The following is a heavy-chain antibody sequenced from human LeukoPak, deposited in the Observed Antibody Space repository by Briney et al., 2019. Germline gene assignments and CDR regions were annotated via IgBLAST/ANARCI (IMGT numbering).Heavy chain of an antibody. J-gene: IGHJ3*02. CDR3: ARERQSRTVVNPGSYYYDSSGYYDAFDI. Sequence: SQTLSLTCTVSGGSISSGGYYWSWIRQHPGKGLEWIGYIYYSGSTYYNPSLKSRVTISVDTSKNQFSLKLSSVTAADTAVYYCARERQSRTVVNPGSYYYDSSGYYDAFDIWGQGTMVTVSS. D-gene: IGHD3-22*01. CDR1: GGSISSGGYY. CDR2: IYYSGST. V-gene: IGHV4-31*03.